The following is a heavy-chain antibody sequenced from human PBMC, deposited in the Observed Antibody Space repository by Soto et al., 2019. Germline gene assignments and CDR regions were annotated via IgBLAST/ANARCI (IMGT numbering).Heavy chain of an antibody. J-gene: IGHJ4*02. CDR2: INHSGST. CDR1: GGSFSGYY. D-gene: IGHD2-2*02. CDR3: ARAGVGDIVVVPAAIDY. Sequence: SETPDLTSAVYGGSFSGYYWSWIRQPPGKGLEWIGEINHSGSTNYNPSPKSRVTISVDTSKNQFSLKLSSVTAADTAVYYCARAGVGDIVVVPAAIDYWGQGTLVTVYS. V-gene: IGHV4-34*01.